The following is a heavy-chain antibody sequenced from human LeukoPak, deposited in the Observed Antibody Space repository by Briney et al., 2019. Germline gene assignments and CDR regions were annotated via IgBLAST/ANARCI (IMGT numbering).Heavy chain of an antibody. Sequence: GGSLRLSCAASGFTFSSYAMSWVRQAPGKGLEWVSAISGGGGSTYYADSVKGRFTISSDNPKNTLYLQINSLRAEDTAVYYCAKYAGGLVSWGQGTLVTVSS. J-gene: IGHJ5*02. CDR1: GFTFSSYA. CDR2: ISGGGGST. D-gene: IGHD2-21*01. CDR3: AKYAGGLVS. V-gene: IGHV3-23*01.